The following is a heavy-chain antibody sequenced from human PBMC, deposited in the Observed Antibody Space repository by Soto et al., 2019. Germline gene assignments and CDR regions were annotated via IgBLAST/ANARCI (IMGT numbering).Heavy chain of an antibody. CDR1: GGSISSSSYY. CDR3: ARRAYYYDSSGYSYFDY. D-gene: IGHD3-22*01. J-gene: IGHJ4*02. Sequence: LSLTCTVSGGSISSSSYYWGWIRQPPGKGLEWIGSIYYSGSTYYNPSLKSRVTISVDTSKNQFSLKLSSVTAADTAVYYCARRAYYYDSSGYSYFDYWGQGTLVTVSS. CDR2: IYYSGST. V-gene: IGHV4-39*01.